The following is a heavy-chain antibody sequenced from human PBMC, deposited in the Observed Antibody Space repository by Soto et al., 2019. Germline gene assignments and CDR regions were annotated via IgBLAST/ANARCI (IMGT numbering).Heavy chain of an antibody. CDR2: MYDSGST. CDR3: ACPRWNYIY. V-gene: IGHV4-34*01. CDR1: GGSFSGYY. J-gene: IGHJ4*02. D-gene: IGHD1-7*01. Sequence: QVQLQQWGAGLLKPSETLSLTCAVSGGSFSGYYWSWIRQPPGKGLEWIGEMYDSGSTKYNASLESRVAISVDTAKGHFSLTLTSVTAADTAVYYCACPRWNYIYWGQGTLVAVSS.